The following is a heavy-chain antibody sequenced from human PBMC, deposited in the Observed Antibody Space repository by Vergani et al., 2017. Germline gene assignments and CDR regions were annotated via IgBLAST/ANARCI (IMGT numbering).Heavy chain of an antibody. D-gene: IGHD6-19*01. CDR2: IYSGGST. CDR1: GFTFSSYA. V-gene: IGHV3-23*03. Sequence: EVQLLESGGGLVQPGGSLRLSCAASGFTFSSYAMSWVRQAPGKGLEWVSVIYSGGSTYYADSVKGRFTISRDNSKNTLYLQMNSLRAEDTAVYYCARDGAGTFDYWGQGTLVTVSS. J-gene: IGHJ4*02. CDR3: ARDGAGTFDY.